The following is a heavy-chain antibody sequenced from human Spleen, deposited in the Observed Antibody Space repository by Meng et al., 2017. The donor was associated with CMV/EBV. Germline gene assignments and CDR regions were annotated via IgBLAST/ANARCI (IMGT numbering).Heavy chain of an antibody. CDR3: ARERITAGGTASDY. CDR2: IYYNGRST. V-gene: IGHV4-31*02. CDR1: GGSISSAGYY. D-gene: IGHD6-13*01. Sequence: SGGSISSAGYYWSWIRQHPGKGLEWIGYIYYNGRSTYYNPSLKSRVTISVDTSENQFSLKLSSVTAADTAVYYCARERITAGGTASDYWGQGTLVTSPQ. J-gene: IGHJ4*02.